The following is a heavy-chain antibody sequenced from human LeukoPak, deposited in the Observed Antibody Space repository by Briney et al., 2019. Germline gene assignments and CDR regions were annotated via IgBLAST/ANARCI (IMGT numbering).Heavy chain of an antibody. CDR3: TTDSSVTNLDY. CDR1: GFTFSSYA. Sequence: GGSLRLSCAASGFTFSSYAMHWVRQAPGKGLEWVGRIRSITDGGTTDYAAPVKGRFTISRDDSKTTLYLQMNSLKTEDTAVYYCTTDSSVTNLDYWGQGTLVTVSS. J-gene: IGHJ4*02. V-gene: IGHV3-15*01. D-gene: IGHD4-17*01. CDR2: IRSITDGGTT.